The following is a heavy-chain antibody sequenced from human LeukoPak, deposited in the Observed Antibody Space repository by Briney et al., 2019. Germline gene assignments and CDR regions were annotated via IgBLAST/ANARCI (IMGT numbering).Heavy chain of an antibody. V-gene: IGHV3-30*18. CDR2: ISYDGSNK. CDR3: AKDLEEYYYDSSGYVGYFQH. CDR1: GFTFGNYG. Sequence: GGSLRLSCAASGFTFGNYGIHWVRQAPGKGLEWVAVISYDGSNKYYADSVKGRFTISRDNSKNTLYLQMNSLRAEDTAVYYCAKDLEEYYYDSSGYVGYFQHWGQGTLVTVSS. D-gene: IGHD3-22*01. J-gene: IGHJ1*01.